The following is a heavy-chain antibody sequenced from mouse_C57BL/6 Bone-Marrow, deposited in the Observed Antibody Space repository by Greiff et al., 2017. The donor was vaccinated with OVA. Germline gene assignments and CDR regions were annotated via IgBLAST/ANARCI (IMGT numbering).Heavy chain of an antibody. CDR3: ARKRGNYLGYYYAMDD. D-gene: IGHD2-1*01. Sequence: QVQLQQSGPELVKPGASVKISCKASGYAFSSSWMNWVKQRPGKGLEWIGRIYPGDGDTNYNGKFKGKATLTADKSSSTAYMQLSSLTSEDSAVYFCARKRGNYLGYYYAMDDWGQGTSVTVSS. CDR1: GYAFSSSW. J-gene: IGHJ4*01. V-gene: IGHV1-82*01. CDR2: IYPGDGDT.